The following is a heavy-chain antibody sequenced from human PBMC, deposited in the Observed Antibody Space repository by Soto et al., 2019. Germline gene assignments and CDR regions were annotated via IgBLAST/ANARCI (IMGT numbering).Heavy chain of an antibody. CDR2: ISGANGNT. CDR3: ARDPMDGSGWYFDH. Sequence: ASVKGSCKASGFTFNTYGITWVRQAAGQGVGDVGCISGANGNTNQAQRFRARGTITTGASASTPYRELRSRRFVDRAVYYCARDPMDGSGWYFDHWGQGTLVTVSS. D-gene: IGHD6-19*01. CDR1: GFTFNTYG. J-gene: IGHJ4*02. V-gene: IGHV1-18*04.